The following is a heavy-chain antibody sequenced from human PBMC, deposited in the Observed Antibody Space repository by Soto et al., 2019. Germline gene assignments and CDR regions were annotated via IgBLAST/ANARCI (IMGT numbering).Heavy chain of an antibody. CDR2: INLSGGST. J-gene: IGHJ4*02. D-gene: IGHD6-6*01. V-gene: IGHV1-46*03. CDR1: GDTFTSYY. Sequence: AASVKVSCKASGDTFTSYYMHCVRQSPGQGLEWMGIINLSGGSTSYAQKFQGRVTMTRDTSTSAVYMELSGLRSEDTAVYYCARGIVARPPLFFDYRGQGTLVTVSS. CDR3: ARGIVARPPLFFDY.